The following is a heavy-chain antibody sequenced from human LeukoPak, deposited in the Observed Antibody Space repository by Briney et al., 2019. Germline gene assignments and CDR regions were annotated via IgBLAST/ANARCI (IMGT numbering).Heavy chain of an antibody. CDR1: GGSISSYY. J-gene: IGHJ4*02. V-gene: IGHV4-4*07. Sequence: WETLSLTCTVSGGSISSYYGSWIRQPAGKGLEWIGRIYTSGSTNYNPSLKSRVTMSVDTSKNQFSLELSSVTAADAAVYYCASGTVGPAASDYWGQGTLVTVSS. CDR3: ASGTVGPAASDY. CDR2: IYTSGST. D-gene: IGHD2-2*01.